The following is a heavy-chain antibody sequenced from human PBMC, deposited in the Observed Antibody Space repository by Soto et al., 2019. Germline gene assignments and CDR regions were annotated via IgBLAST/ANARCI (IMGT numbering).Heavy chain of an antibody. Sequence: ETLSLTCTVSGGSISSSSYYWGWIRQPPGKGLEWIGSIYYSGSTYYNPSLKSRVTISVDTSKNQFSLKLSSVTAADTDVYYCASSGWWYFDYWGQGTLVNVSS. J-gene: IGHJ4*02. CDR3: ASSGWWYFDY. V-gene: IGHV4-39*01. D-gene: IGHD6-19*01. CDR2: IYYSGST. CDR1: GGSISSSSYY.